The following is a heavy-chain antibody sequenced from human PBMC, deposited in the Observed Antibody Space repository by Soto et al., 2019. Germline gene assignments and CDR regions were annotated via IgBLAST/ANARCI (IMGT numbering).Heavy chain of an antibody. CDR1: GGAFSDDY. J-gene: IGHJ6*02. V-gene: IGHV4-34*01. CDR2: INYRGST. Sequence: QVQLQQWGAALLKPSETLSLTCAIYGGAFSDDYWTWIRQHPGEGLEWIGEINYRGSTTYNPSLKSRVAISIDTSKYQFSLKLTSVTAADTAVYYCARGQVLRGICIYGMDVWGQGTTVTVSS. D-gene: IGHD3-10*01. CDR3: ARGQVLRGICIYGMDV.